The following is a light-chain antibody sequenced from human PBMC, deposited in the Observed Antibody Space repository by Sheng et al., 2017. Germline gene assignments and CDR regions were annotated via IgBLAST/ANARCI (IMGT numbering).Light chain of an antibody. V-gene: IGKV3-11*01. CDR1: QSISNY. Sequence: EIQLTQSPATLSLSPGESATLSCRASQSISNYLAWYQQKPGQAPRLLIYDASNRAAGIPARFTGSGSGTDFTLTISSLEPEDFVVYYCQQYNNWPPSWTFGQGTKVEIK. CDR2: DAS. CDR3: QQYNNWPPSWT. J-gene: IGKJ1*01.